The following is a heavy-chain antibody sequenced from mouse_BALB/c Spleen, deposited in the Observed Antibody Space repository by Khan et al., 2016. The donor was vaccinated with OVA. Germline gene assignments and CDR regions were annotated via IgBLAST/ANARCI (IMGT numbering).Heavy chain of an antibody. J-gene: IGHJ3*01. CDR1: GFIFSSYS. D-gene: IGHD4-1*01. CDR3: ASHLTGSFAY. V-gene: IGHV5-6*02. CDR2: ISSGGDYT. Sequence: EVKLEESGRDLVKPGGSLKLSCAASGFIFSSYSMSWVRQTPDKRLEWVATISSGGDYTYYPDNVKGRFTISRDNAKNTLYLQMNSLKSEDTARYYCASHLTGSFAYWGQGTLVTVSA.